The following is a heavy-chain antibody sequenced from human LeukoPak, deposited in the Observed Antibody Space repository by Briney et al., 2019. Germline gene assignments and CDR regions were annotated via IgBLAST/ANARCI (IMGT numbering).Heavy chain of an antibody. V-gene: IGHV3-30*02. J-gene: IGHJ4*02. Sequence: PGGSLRLSCTVSGFTFSNFGFHWVRQAPGKGLEWVAFIGNDGPYYHYADSVRGRFTISRDNSKNTLYLQMNSLRAEDTAVYYCAKDQDSSSWYFDYWGQGTLVTVSS. CDR2: IGNDGPYY. CDR1: GFTFSNFG. D-gene: IGHD6-13*01. CDR3: AKDQDSSSWYFDY.